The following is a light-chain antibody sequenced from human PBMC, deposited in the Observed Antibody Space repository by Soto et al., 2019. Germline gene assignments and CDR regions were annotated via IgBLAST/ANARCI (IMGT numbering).Light chain of an antibody. Sequence: EFVLTQSPGTLSLSPGERATLSCRASQTVRNNYLAWYQQKPGQAPRLLIYDASSRATGIPARFSGSGSGTDFTLTISSLEPEDFAVYYCQQRSNWPLTFGGGTKVDI. J-gene: IGKJ4*01. V-gene: IGKV3D-20*02. CDR2: DAS. CDR1: QTVRNNY. CDR3: QQRSNWPLT.